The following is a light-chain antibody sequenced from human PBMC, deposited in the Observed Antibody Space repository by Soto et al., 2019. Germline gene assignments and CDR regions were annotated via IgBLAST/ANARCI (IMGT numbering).Light chain of an antibody. V-gene: IGLV2-14*01. CDR1: RSDVGGYNN. Sequence: QSALTQPSSGSGSPGQSISISSTETRSDVGGYNNVSWYQQHTDKAPKLMIYEVSNRPSGVSNRFSGSKSGNTASLTISGLQAEDEADYYCSSYTCSSTLVFGTGTKVTVL. CDR2: EVS. J-gene: IGLJ1*01. CDR3: SSYTCSSTLV.